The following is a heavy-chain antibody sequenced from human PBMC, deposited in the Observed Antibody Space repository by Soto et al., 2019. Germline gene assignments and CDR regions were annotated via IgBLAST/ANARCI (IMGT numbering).Heavy chain of an antibody. J-gene: IGHJ6*02. CDR2: IWFDGSNK. CDR1: GFTFSSHG. CDR3: ARDRGYIGYDSPRYYYGMDV. D-gene: IGHD5-12*01. V-gene: IGHV3-33*01. Sequence: QVQLVESGGGVVQPGRSLRLSCAASGFTFSSHGMHWVRQAPGKGLEWVAVIWFDGSNKYYADSVKGRFTISRDNSENTLYLQMNSLRAEDTAVYYCARDRGYIGYDSPRYYYGMDVWGQGTTVTVSS.